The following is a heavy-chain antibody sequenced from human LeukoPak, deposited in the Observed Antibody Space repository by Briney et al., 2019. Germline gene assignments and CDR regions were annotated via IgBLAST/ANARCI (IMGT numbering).Heavy chain of an antibody. J-gene: IGHJ4*02. V-gene: IGHV3-74*01. CDR3: AREAWIQLRAGPFGY. CDR2: VNIDGTTT. Sequence: GGSLRLSCATSGFTFNYYWIHWVRQAPGKGLEWVSRVNIDGTTTTYADSVKGRFTISRDDAKKTVYLQMNSLRAEDTAVYFCAREAWIQLRAGPFGYWGQGTLVTVS. D-gene: IGHD5-18*01. CDR1: GFTFNYYW.